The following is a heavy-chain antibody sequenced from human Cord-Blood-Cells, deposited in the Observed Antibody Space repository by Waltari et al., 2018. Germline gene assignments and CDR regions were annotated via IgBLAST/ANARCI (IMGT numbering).Heavy chain of an antibody. D-gene: IGHD6-6*01. V-gene: IGHV3-7*01. CDR2: IRQDGSEK. Sequence: EVQLVESGGGLVQPGGSLRLSCAASGFTFSSYWMSWVGQAPGKGLEWLANIRQDGSEKYDVDSVKGRFTISRDNAKNSLYLQMNSLRAEDTAVYYCARNTGQLVHYWGQGTLVTVSS. J-gene: IGHJ4*02. CDR3: ARNTGQLVHY. CDR1: GFTFSSYW.